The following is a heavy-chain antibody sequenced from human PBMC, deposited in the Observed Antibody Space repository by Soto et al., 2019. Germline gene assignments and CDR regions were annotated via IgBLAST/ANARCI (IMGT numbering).Heavy chain of an antibody. D-gene: IGHD3-3*02. CDR2: IYYSGST. J-gene: IGHJ4*02. Sequence: QVQLQDSGPGLVKPSQTLSLTCTVSGGSISSGGYYWSWIRQHPGKGLEWIGYIYYSGSTYYNPSLESRVTIAVDTSKNQCSLKLSSVTAADTAVYYCARGLATTHFGYFDYWGQGTLVTVSS. CDR3: ARGLATTHFGYFDY. V-gene: IGHV4-31*03. CDR1: GGSISSGGYY.